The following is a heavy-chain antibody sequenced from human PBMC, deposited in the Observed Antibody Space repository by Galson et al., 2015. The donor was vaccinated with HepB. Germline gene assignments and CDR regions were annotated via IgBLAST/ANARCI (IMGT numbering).Heavy chain of an antibody. CDR1: GYTFSSYG. V-gene: IGHV1-18*04. D-gene: IGHD3-16*01. CDR3: TRDRLRGTVWGILDGDY. CDR2: ISAYNGNT. Sequence: SVKVSCKASGYTFSSYGISWVRQAPGQGLEWMGWISAYNGNTKNAQKFQGRVTMTTDTSTSTAYMELRGLRSDDAAMYYCTRDRLRGTVWGILDGDYWGQGTLVTVSS. J-gene: IGHJ4*02.